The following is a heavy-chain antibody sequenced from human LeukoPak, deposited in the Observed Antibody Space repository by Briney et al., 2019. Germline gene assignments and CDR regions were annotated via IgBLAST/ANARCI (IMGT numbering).Heavy chain of an antibody. Sequence: TSETLSLTCTVSGGSISSYYWSWIRQPARKGLHWIGRIYTSGSTNYNPSLKSRVTMSVDTSKKQFSLKLSSVTAADTAVYYCARGLDYYDNAFDIWGQGTMVTVSS. D-gene: IGHD3-22*01. J-gene: IGHJ3*02. CDR3: ARGLDYYDNAFDI. CDR1: GGSISSYY. V-gene: IGHV4-4*07. CDR2: IYTSGST.